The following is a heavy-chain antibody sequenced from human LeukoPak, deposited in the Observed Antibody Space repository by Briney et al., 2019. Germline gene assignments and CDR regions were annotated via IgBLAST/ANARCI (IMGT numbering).Heavy chain of an antibody. CDR3: ARSLGSGNYWGPYYYYYMDV. D-gene: IGHD3-10*01. CDR1: GGTFSSYA. J-gene: IGHJ6*03. Sequence: GAPVRVSCKASGGTFSSYAISWVRQAPGQGLEWMGGIIPIFGTAKYAQKFQGRVTITSDESTSTAYRTLSSLRSEDTAVYYCARSLGSGNYWGPYYYYYMDVWGKGTTVTISS. V-gene: IGHV1-69*13. CDR2: IIPIFGTA.